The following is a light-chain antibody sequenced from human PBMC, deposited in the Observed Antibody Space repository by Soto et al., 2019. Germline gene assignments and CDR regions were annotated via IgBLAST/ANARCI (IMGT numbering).Light chain of an antibody. J-gene: IGKJ4*01. CDR2: DAS. CDR1: QSVSSS. CDR3: QQRSSWPRT. Sequence: EIVLTQSPATLSLSPGERATLSCRASQSVSSSLAWFQQKPGQAPRLLIYDASNRATGIPARFSGSGSGTDFTLTISSLEPEDFAVYHCQQRSSWPRTFGGGTKVDIK. V-gene: IGKV3-11*01.